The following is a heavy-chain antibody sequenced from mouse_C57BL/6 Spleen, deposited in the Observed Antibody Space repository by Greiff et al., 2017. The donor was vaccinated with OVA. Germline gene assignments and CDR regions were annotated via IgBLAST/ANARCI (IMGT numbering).Heavy chain of an antibody. CDR1: GYTFTSYW. CDR2: IDPSDSET. Sequence: VQLQQPGAELVRPGSSVKLSCKASGYTFTSYWMHWVKQRPIQGLEWIGNIDPSDSETHYNQKFKDKATLTVDKSSSTAYMQLSSLTSEDSAVYYCARPDDYGYFDYWGQGTTLTVSS. D-gene: IGHD2-4*01. J-gene: IGHJ2*01. CDR3: ARPDDYGYFDY. V-gene: IGHV1-52*01.